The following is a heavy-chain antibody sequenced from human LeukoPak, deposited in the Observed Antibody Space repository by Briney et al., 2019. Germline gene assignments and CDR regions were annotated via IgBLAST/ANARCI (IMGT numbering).Heavy chain of an antibody. CDR2: IKKDGSEK. V-gene: IGHV3-7*05. CDR3: VRLNIDLWHFDY. CDR1: GFTFSNYW. Sequence: GGSLKLSCEASGFTFSNYWMTWVRQAPGTGLECVANIKKDGSEKYYVDSVKGRLSVSRDNAKNSLYLQIGSLRAEDTGVYYCVRLNIDLWHFDYRGQGALVTVSS. J-gene: IGHJ4*02. D-gene: IGHD2/OR15-2a*01.